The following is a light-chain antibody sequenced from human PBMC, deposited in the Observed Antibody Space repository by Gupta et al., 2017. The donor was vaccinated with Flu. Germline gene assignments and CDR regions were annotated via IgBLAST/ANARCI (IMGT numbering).Light chain of an antibody. CDR2: EVT. V-gene: IGLV2-14*01. CDR1: SSDVGGHNY. J-gene: IGLJ2*01. CDR3: SSYTSISTVI. Sequence: QSALTQPASVSGSPGQSITISCTGTSSDVGGHNYVSWYQQHPGNAPKLIIYEVTYRPSGVSNRFSGSKSGNTASLTISGLQPEDEANYYCSSYTSISTVIFGGGTNLTVL.